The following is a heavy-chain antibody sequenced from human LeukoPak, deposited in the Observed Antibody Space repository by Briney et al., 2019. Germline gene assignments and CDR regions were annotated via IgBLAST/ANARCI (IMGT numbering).Heavy chain of an antibody. V-gene: IGHV4-59*01. CDR1: GGSISSNY. D-gene: IGHD3-22*01. J-gene: IGHJ4*02. CDR2: IHKSVGT. CDR3: ARTFDTSGYFYYYDN. Sequence: SETLSLTCTVSGGSISSNYWSWIRQPPGKGLEWIGYIHKSVGTNYNPSLKSRVTISLDTSKNQFSLKLSSVTAADTAVYYCARTFDTSGYFYYYDNWGQGTLVTVSS.